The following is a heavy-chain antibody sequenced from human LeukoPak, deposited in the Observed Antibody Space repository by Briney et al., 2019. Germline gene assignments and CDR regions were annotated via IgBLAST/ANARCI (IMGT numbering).Heavy chain of an antibody. J-gene: IGHJ4*02. CDR1: GFTVSSNY. CDR2: IYSGGST. CDR3: ASQLATRGTNAFFDY. V-gene: IGHV3-53*01. D-gene: IGHD6-13*01. Sequence: PGGSLRLSCAASGFTVSSNYMSWVRQAPGKGLEWVSVIYSGGSTYYADSVKGRFTISRDNSKNTLYLQMNSLRAEDTAVYYCASQLATRGTNAFFDYWGQGTLVTVSS.